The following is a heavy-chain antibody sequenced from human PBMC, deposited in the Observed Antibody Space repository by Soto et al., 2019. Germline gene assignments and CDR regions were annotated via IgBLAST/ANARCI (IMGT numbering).Heavy chain of an antibody. CDR1: SGSIRGGGHY. CDR2: INYSGST. J-gene: IGHJ4*02. Sequence: QVQLQESGPGLVEPSQTLSLTCTVSSGSIRGGGHYWTWIRHRPGKGLECIGYINYSGSTYYNPYLGSRVTISVDTSQGQISLKLSCVAAAATDLYYCATLRSSYGNSVDNWCQGTLVTFSS. D-gene: IGHD3-10*01. V-gene: IGHV4-31*03. CDR3: ATLRSSYGNSVDN.